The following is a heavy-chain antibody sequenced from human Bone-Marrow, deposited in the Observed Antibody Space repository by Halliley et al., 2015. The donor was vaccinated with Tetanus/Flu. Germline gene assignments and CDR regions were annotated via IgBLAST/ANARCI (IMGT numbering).Heavy chain of an antibody. J-gene: IGHJ4*02. CDR3: ARIGFSYGSIAF. D-gene: IGHD3-16*01. CDR2: IHYIGST. CDR1: GGSTTNYY. Sequence: TLSLTCTVSGGSTTNYYWNWIRQPPGKGLEWIGYIHYIGSTNYNPSLKSRVTISLDTSKNQFSLNLTSVTAADRAAYYCARIGFSYGSIAFWGQGALVNVSS. V-gene: IGHV4-59*08.